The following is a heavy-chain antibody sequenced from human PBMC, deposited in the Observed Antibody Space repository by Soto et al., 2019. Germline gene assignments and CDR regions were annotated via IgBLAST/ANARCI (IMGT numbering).Heavy chain of an antibody. CDR2: IYHGGRT. CDR1: GDSVTNYF. CDR3: ARDPGYCTNGVCPIFDF. J-gene: IGHJ4*02. Sequence: AETLSLTCTVSGDSVTNYFWGWMRQPPGKGREWIRHIYHGGRTNYNHTLRSRVKMSHDSSKNQFSLNLSSVTAADTAVYFCARDPGYCTNGVCPIFDFWGQGLLVTVSS. V-gene: IGHV4-59*02. D-gene: IGHD2-8*01.